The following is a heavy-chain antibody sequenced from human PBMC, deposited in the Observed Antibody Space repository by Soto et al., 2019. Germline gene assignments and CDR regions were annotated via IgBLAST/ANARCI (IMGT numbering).Heavy chain of an antibody. CDR2: INGDGSVT. V-gene: IGHV3-74*01. CDR3: VRVKETSGFAAFDY. Sequence: EVQLVESGGGLVQPGGSLRLSCTASGFTFSGFWMHWVRQAPGKGLVWVSRINGDGSVTNYADSVKGRFTISRDNAKNTLYLQMNSLTVEDTAVYYCVRVKETSGFAAFDYWGQGTLVTVSS. J-gene: IGHJ4*02. CDR1: GFTFSGFW. D-gene: IGHD6-19*01.